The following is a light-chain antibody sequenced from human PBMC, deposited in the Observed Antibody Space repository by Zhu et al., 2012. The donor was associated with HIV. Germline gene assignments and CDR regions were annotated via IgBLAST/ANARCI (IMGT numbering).Light chain of an antibody. J-gene: IGKJ4*01. V-gene: IGKV1-9*01. CDR3: QHLTLYPT. Sequence: DIQLTQSPSFLSASVGDRVTITCRASQGISNHLAWCHQKPGKAPKLLIYGASVLQSGVPSRFSGSGSGTEFTLTISSLQPEDFATYFCQHLTLYPTFGGGSKVEIK. CDR2: GAS. CDR1: QGISNH.